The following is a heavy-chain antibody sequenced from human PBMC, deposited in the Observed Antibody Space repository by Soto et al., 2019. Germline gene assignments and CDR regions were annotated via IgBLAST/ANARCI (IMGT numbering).Heavy chain of an antibody. CDR3: ARLHITGTTKRGDWNWFDP. J-gene: IGHJ5*02. CDR1: GYTFTSYD. Sequence: QVQLVQSGAEVKKPGASVKVSCKASGYTFTSYDINWVRQATGQGLEWMGWMNPNSGNTGYAQKFQGRVTMTRNTSISTDYMELSSLRSEDTAVYYCARLHITGTTKRGDWNWFDPWGQGTLVTVSS. D-gene: IGHD1-7*01. CDR2: MNPNSGNT. V-gene: IGHV1-8*01.